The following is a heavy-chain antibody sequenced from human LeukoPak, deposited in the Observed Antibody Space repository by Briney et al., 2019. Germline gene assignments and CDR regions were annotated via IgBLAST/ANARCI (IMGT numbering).Heavy chain of an antibody. CDR2: ISYDGSNK. D-gene: IGHD4-11*01. Sequence: PGGSLRLSCAASGFTFSSYGMHWVRQAPGKGLEWVAVISYDGSNKYYADSVKGRFTISRDNSKNTLYLQMNSLRAEDTAVYYCARASMATVTTIGAFDIWGQGTMVTVSS. J-gene: IGHJ3*02. V-gene: IGHV3-30*03. CDR3: ARASMATVTTIGAFDI. CDR1: GFTFSSYG.